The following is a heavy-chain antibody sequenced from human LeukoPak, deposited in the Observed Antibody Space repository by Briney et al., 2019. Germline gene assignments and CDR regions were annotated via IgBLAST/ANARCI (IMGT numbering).Heavy chain of an antibody. D-gene: IGHD5-18*01. V-gene: IGHV1-2*02. Sequence: GASVKVSFKASGYTFTGYYMHWVRQAPGQGLEGMGWINPNSGGTNYAQKFQGRVTMTRDTSISTAYMELSRLRSDDTAVYYCARETAMVPPRFDYWGQGTLVTVSS. CDR1: GYTFTGYY. CDR2: INPNSGGT. J-gene: IGHJ4*02. CDR3: ARETAMVPPRFDY.